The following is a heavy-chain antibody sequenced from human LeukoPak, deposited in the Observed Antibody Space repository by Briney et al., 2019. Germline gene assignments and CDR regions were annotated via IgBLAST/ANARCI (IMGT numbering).Heavy chain of an antibody. D-gene: IGHD3-10*01. V-gene: IGHV4-39*07. CDR1: GGSISSSSYY. CDR3: ARFTTYYYGSGSQNRFDY. CDR2: INHSGST. Sequence: SETLSLTCTVSGGSISSSSYYWSWIRQPPGKGLEWIGEINHSGSTNYNPSLKSRVTISVDTSKNQFSLKLSSVTAADTAVYYCARFTTYYYGSGSQNRFDYWGQGTLVTVSS. J-gene: IGHJ4*02.